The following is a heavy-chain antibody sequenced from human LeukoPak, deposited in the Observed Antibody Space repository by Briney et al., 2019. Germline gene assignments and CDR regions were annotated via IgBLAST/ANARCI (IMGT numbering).Heavy chain of an antibody. J-gene: IGHJ4*02. V-gene: IGHV1-3*01. CDR1: GYIFTNYA. CDR3: ARSEDVVVVGATGGDFFFDY. D-gene: IGHD2-15*01. CDR2: INAGNSDT. Sequence: GASVKVSCKASGYIFTNYAMHWVRQAPGQRLEWMGWINAGNSDTKYSQKFQGRVAFTRDTSASTAYMELSSLRSEDTAVYYCARSEDVVVVGATGGDFFFDYWGQGTLVTVSS.